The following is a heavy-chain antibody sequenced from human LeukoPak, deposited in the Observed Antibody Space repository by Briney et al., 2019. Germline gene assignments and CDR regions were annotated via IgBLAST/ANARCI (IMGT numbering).Heavy chain of an antibody. J-gene: IGHJ4*02. CDR2: IKEDGSEK. CDR3: ARDMGDSSSWSTPGY. V-gene: IGHV3-7*03. CDR1: GLTFSNYW. Sequence: GGSLRLSCAASGLTFSNYWMTWVRQAPGKGLEWVADIKEDGSEKYYVDSVKGRFTISRDNAKNSLFLQMDSLRSEDTAVYYCARDMGDSSSWSTPGYWGQGTLVTVSS. D-gene: IGHD6-13*01.